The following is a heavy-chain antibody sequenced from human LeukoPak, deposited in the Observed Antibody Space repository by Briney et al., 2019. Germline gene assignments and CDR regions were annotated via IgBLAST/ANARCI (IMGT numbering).Heavy chain of an antibody. CDR3: AKDLRYGRKQGY. D-gene: IGHD5-18*01. CDR2: ISGSGGST. Sequence: GGTLRLSCAASGFTFSSYGMSWVRQAPGKGLEWVSAISGSGGSTYYADSVKGRFTISRDNSKNTLYLQMNSLRAEDTAVYYCAKDLRYGRKQGYWGQGTLVTVSS. V-gene: IGHV3-23*01. J-gene: IGHJ4*02. CDR1: GFTFSSYG.